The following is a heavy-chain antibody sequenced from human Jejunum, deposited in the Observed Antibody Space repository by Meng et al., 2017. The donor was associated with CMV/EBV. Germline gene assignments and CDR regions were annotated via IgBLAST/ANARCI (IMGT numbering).Heavy chain of an antibody. Sequence: SGFSFSTYSMDWVRQAPGKGLEWVSFISSASSFTYYALSVQGRFTISRDNANNSLYLQINNLRAEDTAVYYCARLAMFEDYYFDSWGQGTLVTVSS. J-gene: IGHJ4*02. CDR2: ISSASSFT. CDR1: GFSFSTYS. V-gene: IGHV3-21*01. D-gene: IGHD3-10*02. CDR3: ARLAMFEDYYFDS.